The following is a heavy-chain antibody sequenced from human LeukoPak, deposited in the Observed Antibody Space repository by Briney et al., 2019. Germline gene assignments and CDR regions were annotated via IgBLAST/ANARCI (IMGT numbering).Heavy chain of an antibody. CDR2: MYHGGSA. CDR1: SGSISRYY. D-gene: IGHD1-1*01. J-gene: IGHJ4*02. CDR3: ARVRGQLWPPDY. Sequence: SETLSLTCTVSSGSISRYYWSWIRQSPGKALEWIGYMYHGGSAHYSPSLKSRVTISIDTSKNQISLKVAFVTAADTAVYFCARVRGQLWPPDYWGQGTQVIVSS. V-gene: IGHV4-59*01.